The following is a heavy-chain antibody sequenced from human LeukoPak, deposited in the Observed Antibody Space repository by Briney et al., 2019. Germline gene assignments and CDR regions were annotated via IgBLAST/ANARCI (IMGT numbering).Heavy chain of an antibody. CDR2: ISGSGGST. J-gene: IGHJ6*03. Sequence: PGGSLRLSCAASGFTFSSYWMSWVRQAPGKGLEWVSAISGSGGSTYYADSVKGRFTISRDNSKNTLYLQMNSLRAEDTAVYYCAKVDSDGSGSYLTGYYYYYMDVWGKGTTVTVSS. D-gene: IGHD3-10*01. CDR1: GFTFSSYW. V-gene: IGHV3-23*01. CDR3: AKVDSDGSGSYLTGYYYYYMDV.